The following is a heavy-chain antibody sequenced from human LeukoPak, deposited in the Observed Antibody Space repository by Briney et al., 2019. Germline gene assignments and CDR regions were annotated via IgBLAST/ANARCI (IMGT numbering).Heavy chain of an antibody. CDR3: ARDTSDPRYYYYGMDV. CDR2: IIPILGTA. J-gene: IGHJ6*02. V-gene: IGHV1-69*04. CDR1: GGTFSSYA. Sequence: ASVKVSCKASGGTFSSYAISWVRQAPGQGLEWMGRIIPILGTANYAQKFQGRVTITADKSTSTAYMELSSLRSEDTAVYYCARDTSDPRYYYYGMDVWGQGTTVTVSS. D-gene: IGHD1-1*01.